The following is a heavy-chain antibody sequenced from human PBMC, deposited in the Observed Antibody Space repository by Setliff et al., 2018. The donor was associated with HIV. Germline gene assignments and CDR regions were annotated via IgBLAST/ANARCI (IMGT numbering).Heavy chain of an antibody. V-gene: IGHV7-4-1*02. CDR1: GYTLINYA. CDR2: INTNTGSP. J-gene: IGHJ5*02. CDR3: ARALYGDYGGGINWFDP. D-gene: IGHD4-17*01. Sequence: ASVKVSCKASGYTLINYAMNWVRQAPGQGLEWMGWINTNTGSPTYAQAFTGRFVFSVDTSVTTAYLQISSLKAEDTAVYYCARALYGDYGGGINWFDPWGQGTLVTVSS.